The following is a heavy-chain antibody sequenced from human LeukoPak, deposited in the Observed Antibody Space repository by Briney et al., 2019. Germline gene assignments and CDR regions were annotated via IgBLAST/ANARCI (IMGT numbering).Heavy chain of an antibody. CDR3: TTVYSSRGIDY. J-gene: IGHJ4*02. D-gene: IGHD6-13*01. CDR2: IKSKTDGGTT. Sequence: GGSLRLSCAASGFTFSNAWMSWVHQAPGKGLEWVGRIKSKTDGGTTDYAAPVKGRFTISRDDSKNTLYLQMNSLKTEDTAVYYRTTVYSSRGIDYWGQGTLVTVSS. CDR1: GFTFSNAW. V-gene: IGHV3-15*01.